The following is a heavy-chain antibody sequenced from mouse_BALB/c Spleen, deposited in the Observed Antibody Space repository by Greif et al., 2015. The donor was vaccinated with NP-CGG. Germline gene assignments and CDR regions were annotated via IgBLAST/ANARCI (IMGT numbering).Heavy chain of an antibody. J-gene: IGHJ2*01. D-gene: IGHD1-1*01. Sequence: ESGPRLVKPSQTLSLTCSVTGDSITSGYWNWIRKFPGNKLEYMGYISYSGSTYYNPSLKSRISITRDTSKNQYYLQLNSVTTEDTATYYCARYGYYGSSYFDYWGQGTTLTVSS. CDR3: ARYGYYGSSYFDY. CDR1: GDSITSGY. CDR2: ISYSGST. V-gene: IGHV3-8*02.